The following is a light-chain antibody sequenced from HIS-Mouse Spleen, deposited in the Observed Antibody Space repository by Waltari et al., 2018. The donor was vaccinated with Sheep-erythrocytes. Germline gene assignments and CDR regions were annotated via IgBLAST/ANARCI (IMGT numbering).Light chain of an antibody. CDR3: QQYYSTPLT. Sequence: DIVMTQSPDSLAVSLGERATINCKSRQSVLYSSNNKNYLAWYQQKPGQPPKLLIYWASTRESGVHDRFSGSGSGTDFTLTISSLQAEDVAVYYCQQYYSTPLTFGGGTKVEIK. CDR1: QSVLYSSNNKNY. J-gene: IGKJ4*01. V-gene: IGKV4-1*01. CDR2: WAS.